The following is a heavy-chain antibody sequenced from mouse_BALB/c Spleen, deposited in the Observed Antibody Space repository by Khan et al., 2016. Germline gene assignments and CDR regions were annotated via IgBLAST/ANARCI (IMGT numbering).Heavy chain of an antibody. D-gene: IGHD2-13*01. Sequence: QVQLQQSGPGLVQPSQSLSITCTVSGFSLISYGIHWVRQSPGKGLEWLGVIWSGGSTDYNAAFISRLSISKDNSKSQVFFKMNRLQADDTSIYDCAGDDFYFDYWGQGTTLTVSS. CDR3: AGDDFYFDY. V-gene: IGHV2-4-1*01. J-gene: IGHJ2*01. CDR1: GFSLISYG. CDR2: IWSGGST.